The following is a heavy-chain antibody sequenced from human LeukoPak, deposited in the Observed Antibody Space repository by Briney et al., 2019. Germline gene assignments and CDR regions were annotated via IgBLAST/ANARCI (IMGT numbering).Heavy chain of an antibody. D-gene: IGHD5-24*01. CDR2: ISYDGSNK. CDR1: GFTFSSYA. Sequence: LPGRSLRLSCAASGFTFSSYAMHWVRQAPGKGLEWVAVISYDGSNKYYADSVKGRFTISRDNSKNTLYLQMNSLRAEDTAMYYCSQSHGYNWSYFDYWGQGTLVTVSS. V-gene: IGHV3-30*04. CDR3: SQSHGYNWSYFDY. J-gene: IGHJ4*02.